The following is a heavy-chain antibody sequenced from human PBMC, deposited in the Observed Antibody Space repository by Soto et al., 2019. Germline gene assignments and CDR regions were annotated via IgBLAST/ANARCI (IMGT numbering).Heavy chain of an antibody. CDR3: ARGWNYYYYYMDV. J-gene: IGHJ6*03. CDR2: INHSGST. D-gene: IGHD1-1*01. CDR1: GGYLSGYY. V-gene: IGHV4-34*01. Sequence: PSETLSLTCAVYGGYLSGYYWSWIRQPPGKGLEWIGEINHSGSTNYNPSLKSRVTISVDTSKNQFSLKLSSVTAADTAVYYCARGWNYYYYYMDVWGKGTTVTVSS.